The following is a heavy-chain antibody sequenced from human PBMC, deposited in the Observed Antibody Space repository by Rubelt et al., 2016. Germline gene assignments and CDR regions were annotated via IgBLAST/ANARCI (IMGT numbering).Heavy chain of an antibody. Sequence: EVQLLESGGGLVQPGGSLRLSCAASGFTFSSYAMSWVRQAPGKGLEWVSAISGSGGSTYYADSVKGRITISRDNTRNMLFLQMNSLRAEDTAVYYCAIPGYSYGTSDYWGQGTLVTVSS. CDR2: ISGSGGST. J-gene: IGHJ4*02. V-gene: IGHV3-23*01. CDR3: AIPGYSYGTSDY. CDR1: GFTFSSYA. D-gene: IGHD5-18*01.